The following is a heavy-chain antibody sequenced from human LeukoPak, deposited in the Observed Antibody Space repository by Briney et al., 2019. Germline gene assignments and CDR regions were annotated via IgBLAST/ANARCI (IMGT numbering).Heavy chain of an antibody. V-gene: IGHV4-34*01. D-gene: IGHD6-19*01. Sequence: SETLSLTCAVYGGSFSGYYWSWIRQPPGKGLEWIGEINHSGSTNYNPSLKSRVTISVDTSKNQFSLKLSSVTAADTAVYYCARRMSLTWLVPDKYYFDYWGQGTLVTVSS. CDR1: GGSFSGYY. CDR2: INHSGST. J-gene: IGHJ4*02. CDR3: ARRMSLTWLVPDKYYFDY.